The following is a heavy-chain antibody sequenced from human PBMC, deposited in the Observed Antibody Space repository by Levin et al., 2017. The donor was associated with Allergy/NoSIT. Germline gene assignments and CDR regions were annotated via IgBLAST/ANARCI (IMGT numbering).Heavy chain of an antibody. J-gene: IGHJ4*02. Sequence: SCAASGFIFDDYAMHWVRQVPGKGLEWVSGIVWNSGSRGYVDSVKGRFTISRDTAKNFLYLQMNSLRAEDTAFYYCAKASGRGFGGVIAWVDNWGQGVLVTVSS. CDR1: GFIFDDYA. V-gene: IGHV3-9*01. CDR3: AKASGRGFGGVIAWVDN. CDR2: IVWNSGSR. D-gene: IGHD3-16*02.